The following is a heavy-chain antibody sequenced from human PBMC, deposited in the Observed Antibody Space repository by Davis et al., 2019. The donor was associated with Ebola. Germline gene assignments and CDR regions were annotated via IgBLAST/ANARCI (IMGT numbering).Heavy chain of an antibody. V-gene: IGHV4-4*02. D-gene: IGHD6-19*01. Sequence: MPSEILSLTCAVSGGSISSSNWWSWVRQPPGKGLEWIGEIYHSGSTNYNPSLKSRVTISVDKSKNQFSLKLSSVTAADTAVYYCARSGIAVAGPDYWGQGTLVTVSS. J-gene: IGHJ4*02. CDR1: GGSISSSNW. CDR2: IYHSGST. CDR3: ARSGIAVAGPDY.